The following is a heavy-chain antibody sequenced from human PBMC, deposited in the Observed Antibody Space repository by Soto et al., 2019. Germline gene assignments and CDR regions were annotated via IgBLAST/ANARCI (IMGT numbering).Heavy chain of an antibody. CDR2: ISAYNGNT. Sequence: SEKVSCKAFCYSFTSDGISWVRQDPGQGREWVGWISAYNGNTNYAQKLQGRVTMTTDTSTSTAYMELSSLRSDDTAVYYCARDTNTMVRGVIKGYYYGMDVWGQGTTVSVP. CDR1: CYSFTSDG. D-gene: IGHD3-10*01. CDR3: ARDTNTMVRGVIKGYYYGMDV. J-gene: IGHJ6*02. V-gene: IGHV1-18*04.